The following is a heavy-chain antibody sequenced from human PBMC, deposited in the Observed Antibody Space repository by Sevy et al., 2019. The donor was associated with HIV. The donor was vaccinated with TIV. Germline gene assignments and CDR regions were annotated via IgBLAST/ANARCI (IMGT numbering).Heavy chain of an antibody. CDR2: ISYAGSSK. D-gene: IGHD3-3*01. V-gene: IGHV3-30*18. Sequence: GGSMRLSCAASGFNFSSYGMHWVRQAPGKGLEWVAVISYAGSSKYYADSMKGRLTISGDNSKNTLYLQINSLRAEDRAVYYCAKESGSYYDFWSGHDAFDIWGQGTMVTVSS. CDR1: GFNFSSYG. J-gene: IGHJ3*02. CDR3: AKESGSYYDFWSGHDAFDI.